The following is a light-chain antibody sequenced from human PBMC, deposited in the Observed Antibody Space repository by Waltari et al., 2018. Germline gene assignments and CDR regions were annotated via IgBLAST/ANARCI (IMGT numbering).Light chain of an antibody. J-gene: IGLJ2*01. Sequence: QSALTQPASVSASPGQSITISCTGTSSDIGAYNYVSWYQQHPGKAPKLMIYDVSIRPSGISNRFSGSKSGNTAFLTISGLQADDEADYYCSSSASSTTRVFGGGTKLTVL. CDR1: SSDIGAYNY. V-gene: IGLV2-14*03. CDR2: DVS. CDR3: SSSASSTTRV.